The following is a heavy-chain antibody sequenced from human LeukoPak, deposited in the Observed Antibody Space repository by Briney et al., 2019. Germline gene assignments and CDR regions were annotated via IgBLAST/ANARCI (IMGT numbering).Heavy chain of an antibody. V-gene: IGHV1-2*02. D-gene: IGHD5-18*01. Sequence: ASVKVSCKASGYTFTDYYMHWVRQAPGQGLEWMGWINPNSGGTNYAQKFQGRVTMTRDTSISTAYMELSRLRSDDTAVYYCARRTLGYSYGYEGFDYWGQGTLVTVSS. CDR2: INPNSGGT. J-gene: IGHJ4*02. CDR1: GYTFTDYY. CDR3: ARRTLGYSYGYEGFDY.